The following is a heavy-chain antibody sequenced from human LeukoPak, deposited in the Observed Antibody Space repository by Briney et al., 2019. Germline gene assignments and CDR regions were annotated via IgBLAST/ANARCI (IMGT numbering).Heavy chain of an antibody. V-gene: IGHV5-51*01. J-gene: IGHJ4*02. Sequence: GESLKISCKIGGYGFSTYWIGWVRLKAGEGLEWMGIIYPGDSDTRYSPSFQGQVTISADRSISTAYLQWSSLKASDTAMYYCARHETGPYFDYWGQGTLVTVSS. CDR2: IYPGDSDT. CDR3: ARHETGPYFDY. CDR1: GYGFSTYW. D-gene: IGHD1-1*01.